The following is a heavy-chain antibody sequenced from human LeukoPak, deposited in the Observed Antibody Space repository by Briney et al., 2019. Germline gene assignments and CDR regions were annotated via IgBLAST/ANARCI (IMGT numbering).Heavy chain of an antibody. J-gene: IGHJ4*02. V-gene: IGHV3-23*01. CDR2: VSGGGGTT. CDR3: ARDLSAALDY. D-gene: IGHD6-13*01. Sequence: EGSLRLSCAASGYAFSNYAMNWVRQAPGRGLEWVSTVSGGGGTTHYADSVKGRFIISRDNSKNTLYLQMNSLRAEDTAVYYCARDLSAALDYWGQGTLVTVSS. CDR1: GYAFSNYA.